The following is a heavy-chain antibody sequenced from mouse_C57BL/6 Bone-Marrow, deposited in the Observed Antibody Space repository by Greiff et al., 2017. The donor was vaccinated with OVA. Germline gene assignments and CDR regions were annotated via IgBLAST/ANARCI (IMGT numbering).Heavy chain of an antibody. CDR2: ISSGGSYT. J-gene: IGHJ4*01. D-gene: IGHD1-1*01. CDR1: GFTFSSYG. V-gene: IGHV5-6*01. CDR3: ARPGLRSSYYAMDY. Sequence: EVKLMESGGDLVKPGGSLKLSCAASGFTFSSYGMSWVRQTPDKRLEWVATISSGGSYTYYPDSVKGRFTISRDNAKNTLYLQMSSLKSEDTAMYDCARPGLRSSYYAMDYWGQGTSVTVSS.